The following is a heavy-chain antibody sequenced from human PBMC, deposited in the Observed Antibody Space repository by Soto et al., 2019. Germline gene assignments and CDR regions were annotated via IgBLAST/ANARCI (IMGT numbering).Heavy chain of an antibody. D-gene: IGHD3-9*01. CDR2: INHSGST. CDR1: GGSFSGYY. J-gene: IGHJ4*02. CDR3: ARGHYDILTGYSPYYFDY. V-gene: IGHV4-34*01. Sequence: TSETLSLTCAVYGGSFSGYYWSWIRQPPGKGLEWIGEINHSGSTNYNPSLKSRVTISVDTSKNQFSLKLSSVTAADTAVYYCARGHYDILTGYSPYYFDYWGQGTLVTVSS.